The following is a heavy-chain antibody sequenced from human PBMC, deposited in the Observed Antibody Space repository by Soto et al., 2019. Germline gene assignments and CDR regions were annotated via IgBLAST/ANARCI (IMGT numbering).Heavy chain of an antibody. J-gene: IGHJ4*02. CDR1: GFTFSSYS. CDR3: ARDRPTLYCSSTSCPRAPYFDY. D-gene: IGHD2-2*01. Sequence: SGGSLRLSCAASGFTFSSYSMNWVRQAPGKGLEWVSSISSSSSYIYYADSVKGRFTISRDNAKNSLYLQMNSLRAEDTAVYYCARDRPTLYCSSTSCPRAPYFDYWGQGTLVTVSS. V-gene: IGHV3-21*01. CDR2: ISSSSSYI.